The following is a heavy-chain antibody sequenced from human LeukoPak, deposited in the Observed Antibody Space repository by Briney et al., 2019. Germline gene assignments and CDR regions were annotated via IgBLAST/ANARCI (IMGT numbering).Heavy chain of an antibody. J-gene: IGHJ4*02. CDR1: GFTFSSYA. CDR2: ISYDGSNK. Sequence: PGGSLRLSCAASGFTFSSYAMHWVRQAPGKGLEWVAVISYDGSNKYYADSVKGRFTISRDNSKNTLYLQMNSLRAEDTAVYYCARDNRYWGQGTLVTVSS. CDR3: ARDNRY. V-gene: IGHV3-30*04.